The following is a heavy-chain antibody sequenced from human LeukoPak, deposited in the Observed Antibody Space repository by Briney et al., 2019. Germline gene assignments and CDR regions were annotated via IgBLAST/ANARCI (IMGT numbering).Heavy chain of an antibody. Sequence: PGGSLRLSCAASEFTFSTYAMTWVRQAPGKGLEWVSTISGGGDGTHYAESVKGRFTISRDNSKNTLYLQMSDLRAEDTAVYYCAKDLHGPVTYFDYWGQGTLVTVSS. J-gene: IGHJ4*02. CDR1: EFTFSTYA. V-gene: IGHV3-23*01. CDR2: ISGGGDGT. CDR3: AKDLHGPVTYFDY. D-gene: IGHD3-10*01.